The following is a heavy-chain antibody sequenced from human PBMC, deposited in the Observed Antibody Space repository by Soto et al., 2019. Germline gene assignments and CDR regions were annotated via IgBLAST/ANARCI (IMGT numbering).Heavy chain of an antibody. CDR3: ARDPVCSGGSCYDY. CDR1: GFTFSRYW. V-gene: IGHV3-7*01. CDR2: IKKDGSEI. D-gene: IGHD2-15*01. J-gene: IGHJ4*02. Sequence: GGSLRLSCAASGFTFSRYWMTGVRQAPGKGLEWVANIKKDGSEIYYVDSVKSRFTISRDNAENSLYLQMNSLRAEDTAVYYCARDPVCSGGSCYDYWGQGTLVTVSS.